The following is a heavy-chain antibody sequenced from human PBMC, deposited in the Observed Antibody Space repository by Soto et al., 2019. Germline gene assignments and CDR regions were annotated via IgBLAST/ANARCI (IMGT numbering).Heavy chain of an antibody. CDR3: ARGPDY. V-gene: IGHV4-30-2*01. CDR2: MYHSGGT. CDR1: GGSLSSGGYS. Sequence: PSETLSLTCAVSGGSLSSGGYSCSWSRQPPGKGLELIGYMYHSGGTYYNPSLKSRVTISIDRSKNQFSLKLSSVTAADTAVYYCARGPDYWGQGILVTVSS. J-gene: IGHJ4*02.